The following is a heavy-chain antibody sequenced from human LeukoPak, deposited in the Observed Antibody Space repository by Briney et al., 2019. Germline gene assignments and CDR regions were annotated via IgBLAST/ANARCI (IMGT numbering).Heavy chain of an antibody. CDR1: GGSISSSSYY. CDR3: ARVDSSNWYEYRGYFDY. J-gene: IGHJ4*02. Sequence: SETLSLTCTVSGGSISSSSYYWSWIRQPPGKGLEWIGYIYYSGSTNYNPSLKSRVTISVDTSKNQFSLKLSSVTAADTAVYYCARVDSSNWYEYRGYFDYWGQGTLVTVSS. D-gene: IGHD6-13*01. CDR2: IYYSGST. V-gene: IGHV4-61*01.